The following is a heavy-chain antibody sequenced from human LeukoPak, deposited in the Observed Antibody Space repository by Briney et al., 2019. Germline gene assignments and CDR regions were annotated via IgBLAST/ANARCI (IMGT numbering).Heavy chain of an antibody. V-gene: IGHV4-31*03. CDR2: IYYSGST. J-gene: IGHJ5*02. D-gene: IGHD3-16*01. CDR1: GGSISSGGYY. Sequence: SETLSLTCTVSGGSISSGGYYWSRIRQYPGKGLEWIGSIYYSGSTYYNPSLKSRLTISVDTSNNQFSLNLSSVTAADTAVYYCAKVLRGTGNWFDPWGQGTLVTVSS. CDR3: AKVLRGTGNWFDP.